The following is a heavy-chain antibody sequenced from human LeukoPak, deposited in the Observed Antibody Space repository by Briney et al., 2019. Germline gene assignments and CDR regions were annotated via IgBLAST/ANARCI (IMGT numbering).Heavy chain of an antibody. CDR2: TVTSSGAI. Sequence: KAGGSLRLSCAAFGFSLRDYDISWIRQAPGKGLEWVSHTVTSSGAIYHADSVKGRFTISRDNAKNSVSLQLNNLRAEDTALYYCARGDYYDSSGYDYWGQGTLVTVSS. D-gene: IGHD3-22*01. CDR1: GFSLRDYD. CDR3: ARGDYYDSSGYDY. J-gene: IGHJ4*02. V-gene: IGHV3-11*01.